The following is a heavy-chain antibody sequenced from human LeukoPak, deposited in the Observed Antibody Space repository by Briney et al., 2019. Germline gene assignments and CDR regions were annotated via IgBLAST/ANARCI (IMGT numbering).Heavy chain of an antibody. CDR1: GFTVSSNY. V-gene: IGHV3-53*01. CDR3: AREQSPSGMDV. J-gene: IGHJ6*02. D-gene: IGHD5-24*01. CDR2: IYSGGST. Sequence: PGGSLRLSCAASGFTVSSNYMSWVRQAPGKGLEWVSVIYSGGSTYYADSVKGRFTISRDNSKNTLYLQMNGLRAEDTAVYYCAREQSPSGMDVWGQGTTVTVSS.